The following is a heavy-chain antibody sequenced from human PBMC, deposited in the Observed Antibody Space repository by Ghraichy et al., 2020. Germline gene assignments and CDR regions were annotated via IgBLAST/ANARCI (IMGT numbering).Heavy chain of an antibody. Sequence: SETLSLTCTVSGGSISSGGYYWSWIRQHPGKGLEWIGYIYYSGSTYYNPSLKSRVTISVDTSKNQFSLKLSSVTAADTAVYYCARDETTGRGAFDIWGQGTMVTVSS. J-gene: IGHJ3*02. V-gene: IGHV4-31*03. CDR2: IYYSGST. D-gene: IGHD1-1*01. CDR3: ARDETTGRGAFDI. CDR1: GGSISSGGYY.